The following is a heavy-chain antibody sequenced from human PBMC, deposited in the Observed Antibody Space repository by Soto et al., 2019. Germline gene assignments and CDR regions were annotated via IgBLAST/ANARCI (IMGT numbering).Heavy chain of an antibody. V-gene: IGHV5-51*01. J-gene: IGHJ3*02. CDR2: IYPGDSDT. CDR3: ARHPLIWVHDAFDI. D-gene: IGHD3-10*01. Sequence: GESLKISCKGSGYSFSSYWIGWVRQMPGKGLEWMGIIYPGDSDTRYSPSFQGLVTISADKSISTAYLQWSSLKASDTAMYYCARHPLIWVHDAFDIWGQGTMVTVSS. CDR1: GYSFSSYW.